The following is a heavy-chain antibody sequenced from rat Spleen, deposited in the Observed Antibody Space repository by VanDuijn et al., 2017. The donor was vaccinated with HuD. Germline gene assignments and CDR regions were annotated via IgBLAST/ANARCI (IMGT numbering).Heavy chain of an antibody. J-gene: IGHJ2*01. D-gene: IGHD1-1*01. CDR1: GFTLNDYG. Sequence: EVQLVESGGDLVQPGRSLKLSCAASGFTLNDYGMAWVRQAPTKGLEWVATISYDGISLYYRDSVKGRFTISRNTAKSTLYLQMDSLRSEDTATYYCARVITTVVTDYFDCWGQGVIVTVSS. CDR3: ARVITTVVTDYFDC. CDR2: ISYDGISL. V-gene: IGHV5-29*01.